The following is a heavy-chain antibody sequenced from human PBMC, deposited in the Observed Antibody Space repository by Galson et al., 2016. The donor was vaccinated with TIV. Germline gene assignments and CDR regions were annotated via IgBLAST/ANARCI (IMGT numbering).Heavy chain of an antibody. J-gene: IGHJ3*01. CDR3: ARLFFFDTRNVLVGAFDV. CDR2: IHPQNGGA. Sequence: SVKVSCKASGYSFTVYRVHWVRQAPGQGLEWMGWIHPQNGGANYAQKFQGRVTLTRDTSISTVYMELRRLKSDDTAVYFCARLFFFDTRNVLVGAFDVWGHGTMVSVSS. D-gene: IGHD3-22*01. CDR1: GYSFTVYR. V-gene: IGHV1-2*02.